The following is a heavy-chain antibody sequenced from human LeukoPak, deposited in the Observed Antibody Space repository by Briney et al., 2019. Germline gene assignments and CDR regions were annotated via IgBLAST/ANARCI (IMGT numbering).Heavy chain of an antibody. Sequence: SETLSLTCTVSGGSISSSSYYWGWIRQPPGKGLEWIGSIYYSGSTYYNPSLKSRVTISVDTSKNQFSLKLSSVTAADTAVYYCRHGSWSSDYWGQGTLVTVSS. J-gene: IGHJ4*02. D-gene: IGHD6-13*01. CDR3: RHGSWSSDY. CDR1: GGSISSSSYY. V-gene: IGHV4-39*07. CDR2: IYYSGST.